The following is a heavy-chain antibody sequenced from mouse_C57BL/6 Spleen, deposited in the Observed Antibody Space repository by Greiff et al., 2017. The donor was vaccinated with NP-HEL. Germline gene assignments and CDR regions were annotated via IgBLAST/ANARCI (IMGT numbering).Heavy chain of an antibody. V-gene: IGHV1-50*01. J-gene: IGHJ1*03. Sequence: VQLQQPGAELVKPGASVKLSCKASGYTFTSYWMQWVNQRPGQGLEWIGEIDPSDSYTNYNQKFKGKATLTVDTSSSTAYMQLSSLTSEDSAVYYCARPDYYGSSPYWYFDVWGTGTTVTVSS. CDR1: GYTFTSYW. CDR3: ARPDYYGSSPYWYFDV. D-gene: IGHD1-1*01. CDR2: IDPSDSYT.